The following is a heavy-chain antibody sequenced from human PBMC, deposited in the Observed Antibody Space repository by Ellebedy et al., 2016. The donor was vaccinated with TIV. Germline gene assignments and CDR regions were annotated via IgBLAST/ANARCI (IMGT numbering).Heavy chain of an antibody. D-gene: IGHD4-17*01. J-gene: IGHJ4*02. CDR1: GFSFRSTW. Sequence: GESLKISXAASGFSFRSTWMTWVRQAPGKGLEWVANIDQDGSVKSHLDSVKGRFTISRDNARNSLYLQMNSLRAEDTAVHYCARDPEYGALDYWGQGTLVTVSS. V-gene: IGHV3-7*01. CDR2: IDQDGSVK. CDR3: ARDPEYGALDY.